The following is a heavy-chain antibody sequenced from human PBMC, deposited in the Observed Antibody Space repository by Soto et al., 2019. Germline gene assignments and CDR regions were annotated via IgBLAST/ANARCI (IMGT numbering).Heavy chain of an antibody. Sequence: SLRLSCTASGFTFGDYAMGWFRQAPGKGLEWVGFIRSKAYGGTTEYAASVKGRFTISRDDSKSIAYLQMNSLKTEDTAVYYCTRDLHRRYYDSSGAPDYWGQGTLVTVSS. CDR2: IRSKAYGGTT. CDR1: GFTFGDYA. CDR3: TRDLHRRYYDSSGAPDY. J-gene: IGHJ4*02. V-gene: IGHV3-49*03. D-gene: IGHD3-22*01.